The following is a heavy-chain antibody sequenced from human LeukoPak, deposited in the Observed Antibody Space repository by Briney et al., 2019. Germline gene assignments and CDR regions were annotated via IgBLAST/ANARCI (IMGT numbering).Heavy chain of an antibody. V-gene: IGHV3-20*04. CDR1: GFTFSSYG. CDR3: ARNSGANVYTYSFQY. Sequence: ARSLRLSCAASGFTFSSYGMSWVRQPPGKGLEWVSGINWNGGTTTYAYPVEGRFTISRDNDKNSLYLQMNSLRVEDTAFYYCARNSGANVYTYSFQYWGRGTLVTVSS. J-gene: IGHJ4*02. D-gene: IGHD1-26*01. CDR2: INWNGGTT.